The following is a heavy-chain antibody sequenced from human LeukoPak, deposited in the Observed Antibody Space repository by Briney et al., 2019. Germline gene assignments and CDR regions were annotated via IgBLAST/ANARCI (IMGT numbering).Heavy chain of an antibody. CDR2: ISAYNGNT. J-gene: IGHJ4*02. D-gene: IGHD3-9*01. CDR3: ARGYDILTGYYFFDY. CDR1: GYTFTSYG. Sequence: ASVKVSCKASGYTFTSYGISWVRQAPGQGLEWMGWISAYNGNTNYAQKLQGRVTMTTDTSTSTAYMELSSLRSDDTAVYYCARGYDILTGYYFFDYWGQGTLVTVSS. V-gene: IGHV1-18*01.